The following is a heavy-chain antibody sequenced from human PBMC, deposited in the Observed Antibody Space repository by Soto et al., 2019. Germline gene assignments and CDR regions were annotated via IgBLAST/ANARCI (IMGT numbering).Heavy chain of an antibody. Sequence: GGSLRLSCAASGFTFSSYAMSWVRQAPGKGLEWVSAISGSGGTTYYADSVKGRFTISRDNSKDTLYLEMNSLTAEDTAVYYCAKGHVTKFDPWGQGTLVTVSS. CDR3: AKGHVTKFDP. J-gene: IGHJ5*02. CDR1: GFTFSSYA. CDR2: ISGSGGTT. V-gene: IGHV3-23*01.